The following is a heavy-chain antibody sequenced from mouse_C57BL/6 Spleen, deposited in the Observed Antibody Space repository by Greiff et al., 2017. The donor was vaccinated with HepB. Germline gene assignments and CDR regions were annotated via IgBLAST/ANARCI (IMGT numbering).Heavy chain of an antibody. J-gene: IGHJ3*01. D-gene: IGHD2-4*01. CDR2: IWRGGST. V-gene: IGHV2-5*01. Sequence: QVQLKESGPGLVQPSQSLSITCTVSGFSLTSYGVHWVRQSPGKGLEWLGVIWRGGSTDYNAAFMSRLSITKDNSKSQVFFKMNSLQADDTAIYYCAKNVLYDYDWFAYWGQGTLVTVSA. CDR1: GFSLTSYG. CDR3: AKNVLYDYDWFAY.